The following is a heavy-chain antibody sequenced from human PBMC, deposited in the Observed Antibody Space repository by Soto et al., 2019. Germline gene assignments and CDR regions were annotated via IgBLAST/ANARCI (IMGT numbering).Heavy chain of an antibody. CDR2: IYYSGST. V-gene: IGHV4-31*03. D-gene: IGHD3-22*01. CDR3: ARVPQYYYDTPFGPGAFDI. CDR1: GGSISSGGYY. J-gene: IGHJ3*02. Sequence: SETLSLTCFVSGGSISSGGYYWSWIRQHPGKGLEWIGYIYYSGSTYYNPSLKSRVTISVDTSKNQFSLKLSSVTAADTAVYSCARVPQYYYDTPFGPGAFDIWGQGTMVTVSS.